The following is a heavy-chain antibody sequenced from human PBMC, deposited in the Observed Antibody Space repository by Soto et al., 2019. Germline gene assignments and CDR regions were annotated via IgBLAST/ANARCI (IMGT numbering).Heavy chain of an antibody. CDR1: GYTFTGYG. Sequence: ASVKVSCKASGYTFTGYGISWVRQAPGQGLEWMGWISAYNGNTNYAQKLQGRVTMTTDTSTSTAYMELRSLRSDDTAVYYCARGEIEYSSSLALFDPWAKGTLVPVSS. D-gene: IGHD6-6*01. CDR2: ISAYNGNT. J-gene: IGHJ5*02. V-gene: IGHV1-18*01. CDR3: ARGEIEYSSSLALFDP.